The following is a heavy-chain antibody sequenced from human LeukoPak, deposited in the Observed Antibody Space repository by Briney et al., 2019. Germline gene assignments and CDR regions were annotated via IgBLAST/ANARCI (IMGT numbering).Heavy chain of an antibody. Sequence: GESLKISCKGSGYTFTNYWIGWVRQMPGKGLECMGIIYPSDSDTRYSPSFQGQVTISADKSINTAYLQWSSLKASDTAIYYCARQEASYCSRSSCQFDYWGQGTLVTVSS. D-gene: IGHD2-2*01. V-gene: IGHV5-51*01. J-gene: IGHJ4*02. CDR1: GYTFTNYW. CDR2: IYPSDSDT. CDR3: ARQEASYCSRSSCQFDY.